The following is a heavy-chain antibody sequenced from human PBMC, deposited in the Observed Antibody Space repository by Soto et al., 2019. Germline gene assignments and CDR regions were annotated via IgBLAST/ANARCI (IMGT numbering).Heavy chain of an antibody. V-gene: IGHV3-23*01. J-gene: IGHJ4*02. CDR2: ITYSGTTT. CDR1: GFTFSGYA. CDR3: AKDDGSGSSSWLDY. Sequence: LRLSCTVSGFTFSGYAMNWVRQAPGKGLEWVSGITYSGTTTYYADSVKGRFTISRDNSRNTLYLQMNILRPEDTAIYYCAKDDGSGSSSWLDYWGQGTLVTVSS. D-gene: IGHD6-13*01.